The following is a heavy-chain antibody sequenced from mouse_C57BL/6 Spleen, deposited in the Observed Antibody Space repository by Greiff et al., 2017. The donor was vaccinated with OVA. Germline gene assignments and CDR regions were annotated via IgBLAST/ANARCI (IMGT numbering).Heavy chain of an antibody. Sequence: VQLQQPGAELVKPGASVKLSCKASGYTFTSYWMHWVKQRPGQGLEWIGMIHPNSGSTNYNEKFKSKATLTVDKSSSTAYMQLSSLTSEDSAVYYCARLGDYDFEDYFDYWGQGTTLTVSS. CDR1: GYTFTSYW. V-gene: IGHV1-64*01. D-gene: IGHD2-4*01. J-gene: IGHJ2*01. CDR2: IHPNSGST. CDR3: ARLGDYDFEDYFDY.